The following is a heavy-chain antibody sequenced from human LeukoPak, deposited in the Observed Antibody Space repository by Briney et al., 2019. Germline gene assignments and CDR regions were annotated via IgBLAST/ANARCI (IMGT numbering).Heavy chain of an antibody. V-gene: IGHV3-7*01. CDR2: IKQDGSEE. CDR1: GFSFSTYW. D-gene: IGHD3-16*01. Sequence: PGGSLRLSCAASGFSFSTYWMSWVRQAPGKGLEWVANIKQDGSEEYYVDSVKGRFTVSGDNGKNSLYLQMNSLRAEDTAVYYCARDRRYNYDYNRGAVKIANEYWGQGTLVTVSS. CDR3: ARDRRYNYDYNRGAVKIANEY. J-gene: IGHJ4*02.